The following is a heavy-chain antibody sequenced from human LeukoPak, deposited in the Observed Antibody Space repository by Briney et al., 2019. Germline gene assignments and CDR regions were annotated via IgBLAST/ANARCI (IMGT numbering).Heavy chain of an antibody. D-gene: IGHD3-10*01. CDR2: IYYSGST. J-gene: IGHJ4*02. CDR3: ARQGARGDYYFDY. V-gene: IGHV4-59*08. CDR1: GGSISSYY. Sequence: SETLSLICTVSGGSISSYYWSWIRQPPGKGLEWIGDIYYSGSTNYNPSLKSRVPISVDTSKNQFSLKLSSVTAADTAVYYCARQGARGDYYFDYWGQGTMVTVSS.